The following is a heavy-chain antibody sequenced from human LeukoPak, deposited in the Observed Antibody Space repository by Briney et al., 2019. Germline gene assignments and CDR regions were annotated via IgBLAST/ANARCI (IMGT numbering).Heavy chain of an antibody. CDR3: ARCSRAARRRVIIPSFDY. CDR2: IRDDGVRT. Sequence: PGGSLRLSCAASGFTFNNYAIHWVRQAPGKGLEYVSGIRDDGVRTNFVNSVKGRFTISRDNSKNTVYLQMGSLRPDDMAVYYSARCSRAARRRVIIPSFDYWGQGTLVTVSS. D-gene: IGHD3-10*01. J-gene: IGHJ4*02. V-gene: IGHV3-64*01. CDR1: GFTFNNYA.